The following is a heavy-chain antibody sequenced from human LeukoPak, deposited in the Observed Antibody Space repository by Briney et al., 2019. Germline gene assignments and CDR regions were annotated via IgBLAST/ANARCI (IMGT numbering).Heavy chain of an antibody. Sequence: SETLSLTCTVSGGSISSSSYYWGWNRQPPGKGLKWIGSIYYSGSTYYNPSLKSRVTISVDTSKNQFSLKLSSVTAADTAVYYCARDSGDIIAARYAFDIWGQGTLVTVSS. CDR3: ARDSGDIIAARYAFDI. CDR2: IYYSGST. D-gene: IGHD6-6*01. V-gene: IGHV4-39*07. J-gene: IGHJ3*02. CDR1: GGSISSSSYY.